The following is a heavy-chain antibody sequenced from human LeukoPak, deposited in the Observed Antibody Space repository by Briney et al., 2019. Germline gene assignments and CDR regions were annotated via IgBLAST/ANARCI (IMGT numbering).Heavy chain of an antibody. CDR2: ISGSGGST. CDR3: AKVQGDYCSSTSCYTHDAFDI. D-gene: IGHD2-2*02. J-gene: IGHJ3*02. Sequence: GGSLRLSCAASGFTFSSYAMSWVRQAPGKGLEWVSAISGSGGSTYYADSVKGRFTISRDNSKNTLYLQMNSLRAEDTAVYYCAKVQGDYCSSTSCYTHDAFDIWGQGTMVTVSS. V-gene: IGHV3-23*01. CDR1: GFTFSSYA.